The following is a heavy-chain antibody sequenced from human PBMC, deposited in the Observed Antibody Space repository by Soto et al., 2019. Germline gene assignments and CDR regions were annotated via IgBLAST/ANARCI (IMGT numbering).Heavy chain of an antibody. Sequence: GGSLRLSCAASGFTFSSYAMSWVRQAPGKGLEWVSAISGSGGSTYYADSVKGRFTISRDNSKNTLYLQMNSLRAEDTAVYYCAKNEGRWYSSSSVAFSFFDYWGQGTLVTVSS. CDR2: ISGSGGST. V-gene: IGHV3-23*01. CDR3: AKNEGRWYSSSSVAFSFFDY. CDR1: GFTFSSYA. J-gene: IGHJ4*02. D-gene: IGHD6-6*01.